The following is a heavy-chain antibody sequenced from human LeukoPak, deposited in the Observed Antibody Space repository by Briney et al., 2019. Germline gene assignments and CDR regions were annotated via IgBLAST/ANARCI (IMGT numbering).Heavy chain of an antibody. J-gene: IGHJ6*02. CDR1: GFTFSSYW. Sequence: GGSLRLSCAASGFTFSSYWISWVRQAPGKGLKWVSSISSSSSYIYYADSVKGRFTISRDNAKNSLYLQMNSLRAEDTAVYYCARDQIESAYYYGMDVWGQGTTVTVSS. CDR2: ISSSSSYI. D-gene: IGHD2/OR15-2a*01. CDR3: ARDQIESAYYYGMDV. V-gene: IGHV3-21*01.